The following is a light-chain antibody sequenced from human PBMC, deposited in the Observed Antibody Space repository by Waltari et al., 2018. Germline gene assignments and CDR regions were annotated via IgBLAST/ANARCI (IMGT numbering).Light chain of an antibody. CDR3: QQYYSTPWT. J-gene: IGKJ1*01. CDR1: QSVLYSSNNKNY. V-gene: IGKV4-1*01. Sequence: DIVMTQSPDSLAVSLGERATINCKSSQSVLYSSNNKNYLAWYQQKPGQPPKRLICWASPRESGVPYRCSGSGSGTDFTLTISSLQAEDVAVYYCQQYYSTPWTFGQGTKVEIK. CDR2: WAS.